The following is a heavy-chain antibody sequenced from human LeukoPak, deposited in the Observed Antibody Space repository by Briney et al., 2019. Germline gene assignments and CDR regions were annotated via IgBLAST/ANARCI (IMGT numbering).Heavy chain of an antibody. J-gene: IGHJ4*02. CDR2: ISRNSNYI. D-gene: IGHD3-10*01. V-gene: IGHV3-21*01. CDR3: ARDLSPVVRASPMGY. CDR1: GFSFSGYS. Sequence: GGSLRLSCAASGFSFSGYSMNWVRQAPGKGLEWVSSISRNSNYIYYADSVKGRFTISRDNAKTSLFLQMNSLRAEDTAVYYCARDLSPVVRASPMGYWGQGTVVTVSS.